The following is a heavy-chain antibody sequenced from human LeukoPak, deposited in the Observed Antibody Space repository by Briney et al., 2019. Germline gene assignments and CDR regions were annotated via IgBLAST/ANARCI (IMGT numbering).Heavy chain of an antibody. CDR2: ISGSGGST. J-gene: IGHJ5*02. Sequence: GGSLRLSCAASGFTFSSYWMSWVRLAPGKGLEWVSAISGSGGSTYYADSVKGRFTISRDNSKNTLYLQMNGLRAEDTAVYYCAKVHSSNNWFDPWGQGTLVTVSS. D-gene: IGHD6-19*01. CDR1: GFTFSSYW. V-gene: IGHV3-23*01. CDR3: AKVHSSNNWFDP.